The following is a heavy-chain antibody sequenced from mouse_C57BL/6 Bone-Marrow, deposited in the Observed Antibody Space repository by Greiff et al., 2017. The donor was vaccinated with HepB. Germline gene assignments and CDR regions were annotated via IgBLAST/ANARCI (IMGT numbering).Heavy chain of an antibody. CDR1: GFTFSSYA. Sequence: EVKLEESGGGLVKPGGSLKLSCAASGFTFSSYAMSWVRQTPEKRLEWVATISDGGSYTYYPDNVKGRFTISRDNAKNNLYLQMSHLKSEDTAMYYCAREGRFTTVVAYYFDYWGQGTTLTVSS. J-gene: IGHJ2*01. CDR2: ISDGGSYT. D-gene: IGHD1-1*01. V-gene: IGHV5-4*01. CDR3: AREGRFTTVVAYYFDY.